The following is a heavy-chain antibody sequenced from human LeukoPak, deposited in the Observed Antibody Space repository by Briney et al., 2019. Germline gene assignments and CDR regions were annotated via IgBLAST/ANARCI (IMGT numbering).Heavy chain of an antibody. CDR2: ISYSGST. D-gene: IGHD6-19*01. CDR3: ARGSSGWYRNWFDP. V-gene: IGHV4-39*07. Sequence: PSETLSLTCTVSGGSISSSSYYWSWIRQPPGKGLEWIGEISYSGSTNYNPSLKSRVTISVGTSKNQFSLKLSSVTAADTAVYYCARGSSGWYRNWFDPWGQGTLVTVSS. J-gene: IGHJ5*02. CDR1: GGSISSSSYY.